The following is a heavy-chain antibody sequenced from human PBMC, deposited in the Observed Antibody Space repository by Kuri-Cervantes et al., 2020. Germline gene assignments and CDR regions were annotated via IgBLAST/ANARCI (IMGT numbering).Heavy chain of an antibody. CDR1: GCSISSYC. J-gene: IGHJ6*02. CDR3: ARVRAVAGKRHYYYYYGMDV. D-gene: IGHD6-19*01. Sequence: GSLRLSCTVSGCSISSYCWSWIRQPPGKGLEWIGYIYYSGSTNYNPSLKSRVTISVDTSKNQFSLKLSSVTAADTAVYYCARVRAVAGKRHYYYYYGMDVWGQGTTVTVSS. V-gene: IGHV4-59*01. CDR2: IYYSGST.